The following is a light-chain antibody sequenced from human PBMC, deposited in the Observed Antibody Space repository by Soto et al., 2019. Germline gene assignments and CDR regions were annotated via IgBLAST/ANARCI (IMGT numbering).Light chain of an antibody. CDR2: GAS. CDR1: QSVSSN. J-gene: IGKJ4*01. Sequence: IVLTQSRCTLSLSPGLRSTLTCRASQSVSSNLAWYQQKPGQAPRLLXYGASTRATGIPARFSGSGCGTEFTLTISSLQSQDFAVYSCQQYNNWPPLTFGGGTKVDIK. CDR3: QQYNNWPPLT. V-gene: IGKV3-15*01.